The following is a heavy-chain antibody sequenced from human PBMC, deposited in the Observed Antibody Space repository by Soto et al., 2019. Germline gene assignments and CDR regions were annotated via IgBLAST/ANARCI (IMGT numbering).Heavy chain of an antibody. J-gene: IGHJ6*02. Sequence: QVQLEQSGAEVRKPGASVKVSCKASGNTLTNYYMQWVRQAPGQGLEWMGIINPSGDSTGYAQKCQGRVKITRDTSTSTVYMELSSLTSDDSAVYFCASRDLSYSDFWSGYSLDYGMDVWGQGTTVTVSS. CDR2: INPSGDST. CDR1: GNTLTNYY. D-gene: IGHD3-3*01. V-gene: IGHV1-46*01. CDR3: ASRDLSYSDFWSGYSLDYGMDV.